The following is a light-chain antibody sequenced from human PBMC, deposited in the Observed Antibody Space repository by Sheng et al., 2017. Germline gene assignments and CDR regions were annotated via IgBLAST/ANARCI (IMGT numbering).Light chain of an antibody. CDR1: QSVSTW. Sequence: DIQMTQSPSTLSASVGDRVTITCRASQSVSTWLAWFQQKPGKAPKLLIYKTSSLDSGVPSRFSGSGSGTEFTLTISSLQPDDFATYYCQQLATFGQGTKVEIK. CDR3: QQLAT. J-gene: IGKJ1*01. V-gene: IGKV1-5*03. CDR2: KTS.